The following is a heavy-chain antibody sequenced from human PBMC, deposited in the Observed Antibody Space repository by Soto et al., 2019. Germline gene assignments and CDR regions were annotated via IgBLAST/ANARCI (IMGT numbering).Heavy chain of an antibody. Sequence: RGSLRLSCSVSVIVFKSQAMPWVRQPPGKGLEYVSSIHTSGQATFYADAVKGRFTVSRDNSKNTLDLELTSLKHEDTAVYYCVKGRSKNCNITTCGLWMDAWGQGTTVTVSS. CDR1: VIVFKSQA. CDR2: IHTSGQAT. CDR3: VKGRSKNCNITTCGLWMDA. D-gene: IGHD3-22*01. V-gene: IGHV3-64D*06. J-gene: IGHJ6*01.